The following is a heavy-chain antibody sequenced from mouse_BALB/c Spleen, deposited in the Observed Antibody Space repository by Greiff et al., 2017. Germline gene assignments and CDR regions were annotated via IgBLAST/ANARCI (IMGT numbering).Heavy chain of an antibody. CDR1: GYTFTSYW. V-gene: IGHV1S22*01. D-gene: IGHD2-10*01. J-gene: IGHJ4*01. CDR2: IYPGSGST. CDR3: TRERAYYGNYGVMDY. Sequence: LQQPGSELVRPGASVKLSCKASGYTFTSYWMHWVKQRHGQGLEWIGNIYPGSGSTNYDEKFKSKGTLTVDTSSSTAYMLLSSLTSEDSAVYYCTRERAYYGNYGVMDYWGQGTSVTVSS.